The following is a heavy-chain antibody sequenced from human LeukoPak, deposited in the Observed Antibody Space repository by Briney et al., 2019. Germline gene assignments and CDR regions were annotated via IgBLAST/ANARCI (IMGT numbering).Heavy chain of an antibody. CDR1: GYTFTSYG. CDR2: ISAYNGNT. Sequence: ASVKVSCKASGYTFTSYGISWVRQAPGQGLEWMRWISAYNGNTNYAQKLQGRVTMTTDTSTSTAYMELRSLRSDDTAVYYCARAPSIAVAGDFDYWGQGTLVTVSS. V-gene: IGHV1-18*01. CDR3: ARAPSIAVAGDFDY. D-gene: IGHD6-19*01. J-gene: IGHJ4*02.